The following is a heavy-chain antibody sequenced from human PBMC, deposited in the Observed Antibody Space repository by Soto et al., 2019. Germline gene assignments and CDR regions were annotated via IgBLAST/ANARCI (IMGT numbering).Heavy chain of an antibody. CDR2: IYYSGST. CDR3: ARHPPRYSSGLFAAFDI. D-gene: IGHD6-19*01. J-gene: IGHJ3*02. CDR1: GGSISSYY. Sequence: SETLSLTCTVSGGSISSYYWSWIRQPPGRGLEWIGYIYYSGSTNYNPSLKSRVTISVDTSKNQFSLKLSSVTAADTAVYYRARHPPRYSSGLFAAFDIWGQGTMVTVSS. V-gene: IGHV4-59*08.